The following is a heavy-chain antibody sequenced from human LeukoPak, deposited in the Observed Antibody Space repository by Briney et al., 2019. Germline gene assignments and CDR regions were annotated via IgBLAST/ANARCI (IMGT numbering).Heavy chain of an antibody. CDR2: ISGSGGST. CDR3: AKCPNYEIXXXHQVYXXXDV. CDR1: GFTFSSYA. J-gene: IGHJ6*02. V-gene: IGHV3-23*01. D-gene: IGHD3-9*01. Sequence: PGGSLRLSCAASGFTFSSYAMSWVRQAPGKGLEWVSAISGSGGSTYYADSVKGRFTISRDNSKNTLYMQMKRLRAEETGVYYCAKCPNYEIXXXHQVYXXXDVWGXXXXVT.